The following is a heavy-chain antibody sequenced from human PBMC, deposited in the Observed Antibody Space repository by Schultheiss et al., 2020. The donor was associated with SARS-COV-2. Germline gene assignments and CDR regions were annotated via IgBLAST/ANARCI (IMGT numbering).Heavy chain of an antibody. V-gene: IGHV3-23*01. CDR1: GFTFSSYD. Sequence: GGSLRLSCAASGFTFSSYDMHWVRQATGKGLEWVSAISGSGGSTYYADSVKGRFTISRDNSKNTLYLQMNSLRAEDTAVYYCAKSGGSRIFDYWGQETLVTVSS. CDR2: ISGSGGST. CDR3: AKSGGSRIFDY. J-gene: IGHJ4*02. D-gene: IGHD2-15*01.